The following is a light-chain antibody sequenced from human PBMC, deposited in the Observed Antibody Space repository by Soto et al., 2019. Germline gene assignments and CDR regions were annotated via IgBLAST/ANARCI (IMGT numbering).Light chain of an antibody. Sequence: EIVLTQSPGTLSLSPAERATLSCRDSRSVNNNYLAWFQQKPGQAPRLLIYGASSRATGVPDRFSGSGSGTDFTLTISTLEPEDFAVYYCQQYGNTPQTFGRGTKVEIK. CDR2: GAS. CDR3: QQYGNTPQT. J-gene: IGKJ2*01. V-gene: IGKV3-20*01. CDR1: RSVNNNY.